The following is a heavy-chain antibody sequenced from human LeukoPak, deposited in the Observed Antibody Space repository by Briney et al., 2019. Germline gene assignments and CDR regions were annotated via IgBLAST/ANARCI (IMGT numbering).Heavy chain of an antibody. Sequence: ASVKVSCKASGYTFTSYGISWVRQAPGQGLEWMGWISAYNGNTNYAQKLQGRVTMTTDTSMSTAYMELRSLRSDDTAVYYCARDLMGLVGPHYGMDVWGQGATVTVSS. CDR3: ARDLMGLVGPHYGMDV. D-gene: IGHD1-26*01. CDR1: GYTFTSYG. J-gene: IGHJ6*02. V-gene: IGHV1-18*01. CDR2: ISAYNGNT.